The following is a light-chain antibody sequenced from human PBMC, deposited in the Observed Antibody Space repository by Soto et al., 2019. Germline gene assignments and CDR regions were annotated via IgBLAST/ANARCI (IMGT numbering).Light chain of an antibody. Sequence: EIVLTQSAATLSLSPGERATLSCRASQSVSSYLAWYQQKPGQAPRLLIYDASNRATGIPARFSGSGSGTDFTLTISSLEPEGFAVYYCQQRSNWPRLTFGGGTKVEIK. J-gene: IGKJ4*01. CDR2: DAS. CDR1: QSVSSY. V-gene: IGKV3-11*01. CDR3: QQRSNWPRLT.